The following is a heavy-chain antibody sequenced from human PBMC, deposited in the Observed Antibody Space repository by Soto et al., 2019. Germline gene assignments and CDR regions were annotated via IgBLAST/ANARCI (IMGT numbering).Heavy chain of an antibody. CDR1: GFSLTTSGVG. Sequence: SGPTLVNPTQTLTLTCTFSGFSLTTSGVGVGWIRQPAGKALEGLALIYGNDDKRYSPSLKGRLTITKDTSKKQVVLAMTNMEPVDTATYYCAHHTIEPAGNWFDPWGPGALVTVSS. CDR3: AHHTIEPAGNWFDP. J-gene: IGHJ5*02. D-gene: IGHD2-2*01. V-gene: IGHV2-5*01. CDR2: IYGNDDK.